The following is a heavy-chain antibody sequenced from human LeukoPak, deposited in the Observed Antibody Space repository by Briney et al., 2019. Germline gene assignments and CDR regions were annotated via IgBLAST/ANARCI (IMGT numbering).Heavy chain of an antibody. CDR3: ARDKIAAAFGY. V-gene: IGHV4-30-4*08. Sequence: SETLSLTCTVSGGSISSGDYYWSWIRQPPGKGLEWIGYIYYSGSTYYNPSLKSRVTISVDTSKNQFSLNLTSVTAADTAVYYCARDKIAAAFGYWGQGTLVTVSS. CDR1: GGSISSGDYY. J-gene: IGHJ4*02. D-gene: IGHD6-25*01. CDR2: IYYSGST.